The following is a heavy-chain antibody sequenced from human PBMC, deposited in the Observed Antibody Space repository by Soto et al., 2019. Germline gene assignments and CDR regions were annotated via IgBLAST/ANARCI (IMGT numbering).Heavy chain of an antibody. J-gene: IGHJ4*02. CDR1: GFTFGDYA. CDR3: TRGDFWSGYPSLGY. CDR2: IRSKAYGGTT. Sequence: GGSLRLSCTASGFTFGDYAMSWFRQAPGKGLEWVGFIRSKAYGGTTEYAASVKGRFTISRDDSKSIAYLQMNSLKTEDTAVYYCTRGDFWSGYPSLGYWGQGTLVTVSS. D-gene: IGHD3-3*01. V-gene: IGHV3-49*03.